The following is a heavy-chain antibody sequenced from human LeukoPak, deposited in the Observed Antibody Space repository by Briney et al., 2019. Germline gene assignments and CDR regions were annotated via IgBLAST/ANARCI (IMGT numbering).Heavy chain of an antibody. D-gene: IGHD2-8*01. CDR2: IKQDGSEK. Sequence: PGGSLRLSCAASGFTFSSYWMSWVRQAPGKGLEWVANIKQDGSEKYYVDSVKGRFTISRDNAKNSWYLQMNSLRAEDTAVYYCAKEYCSNSVCHSLDYWGQGTLVTVSS. V-gene: IGHV3-7*03. CDR1: GFTFSSYW. J-gene: IGHJ4*02. CDR3: AKEYCSNSVCHSLDY.